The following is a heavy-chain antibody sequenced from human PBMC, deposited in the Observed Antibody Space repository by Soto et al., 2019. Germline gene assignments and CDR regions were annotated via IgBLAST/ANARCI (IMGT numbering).Heavy chain of an antibody. Sequence: QVQLVESGGGVVQPGRSLRLSCAASGFTFSSYAMHWVRQAPGKGLEWVAVISYDGSNKYYADSVKGRFTISRDNSKNTLYLQMNSLRAEDTAVYYCAIKYYYDSSGYYSPPFDYWGQGTLVTASS. CDR2: ISYDGSNK. V-gene: IGHV3-30-3*01. CDR3: AIKYYYDSSGYYSPPFDY. D-gene: IGHD3-22*01. J-gene: IGHJ4*02. CDR1: GFTFSSYA.